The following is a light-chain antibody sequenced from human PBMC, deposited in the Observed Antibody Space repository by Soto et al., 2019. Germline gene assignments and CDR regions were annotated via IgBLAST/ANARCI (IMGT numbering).Light chain of an antibody. J-gene: IGKJ4*01. CDR1: QDISNY. CDR2: DAS. CDR3: QQYDNLPLT. Sequence: DIQMTQSPSSLSASVGDRVTITCQASQDISNYLNWYQQKPGKAPKLLIYDASNLETGVPSRFSGSGSGTDFTFTISSLQPEDIATYYCQQYDNLPLTFGGGTKVGFK. V-gene: IGKV1-33*01.